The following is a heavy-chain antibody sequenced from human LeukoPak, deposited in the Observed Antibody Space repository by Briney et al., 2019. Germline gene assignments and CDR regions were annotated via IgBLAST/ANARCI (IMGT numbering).Heavy chain of an antibody. CDR3: ARLGGAGHYFDY. CDR1: GGTFSSYA. J-gene: IGHJ4*02. D-gene: IGHD3-16*01. Sequence: ASVKVSRKASGGTFSSYAISWVRQAPGQGLEWMGWINPNSGGTNYAQKFQGRVTMTRDTSISTAYMELSRLRFDDTAVYYCARLGGAGHYFDYWGQGTLVTVSS. V-gene: IGHV1-2*02. CDR2: INPNSGGT.